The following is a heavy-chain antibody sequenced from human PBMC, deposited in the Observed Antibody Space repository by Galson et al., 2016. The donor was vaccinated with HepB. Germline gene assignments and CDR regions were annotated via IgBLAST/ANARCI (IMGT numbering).Heavy chain of an antibody. CDR2: ISTETDRT. CDR3: ATARGRGVYDY. Sequence: SVKLSCTASGFTFTKYAINWVRQAPGQGLEWMAWISTETDRTTYAHAFIARFIFSLDTSVSTAYLQISGLKAEDTAVYYCATARGRGVYDYWGQGTLVTVSS. CDR1: GFTFTKYA. J-gene: IGHJ4*02. D-gene: IGHD2-8*01. V-gene: IGHV7-4-1*02.